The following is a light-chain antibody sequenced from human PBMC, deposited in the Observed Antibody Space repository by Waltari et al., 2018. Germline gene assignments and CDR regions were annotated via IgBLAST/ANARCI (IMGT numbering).Light chain of an antibody. CDR3: QKYDSLPAT. Sequence: EIVLTQSPGTLSLSPGERATLSCRASQSVAKYLAWSQQKPGQAPRLLIYHTSNRANGIPDRFSGSGSGTDFSLTISRLDPEDFAVYYCQKYDSLPATFGQGTKVEIK. V-gene: IGKV3-20*01. CDR1: QSVAKY. J-gene: IGKJ1*01. CDR2: HTS.